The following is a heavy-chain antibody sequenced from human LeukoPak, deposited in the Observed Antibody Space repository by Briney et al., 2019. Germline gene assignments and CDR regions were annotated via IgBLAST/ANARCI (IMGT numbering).Heavy chain of an antibody. CDR3: ARDGGRWNFDY. J-gene: IGHJ4*02. V-gene: IGHV3-48*01. D-gene: IGHD3-16*01. CDR2: ISSSSTI. Sequence: GRSLRLSCAASGFTFSTYSMNWVRQAPGKGLEWVSYISSSSTIYYADSVKGRFTISRDNAKNSLYLQMNSLRAEDTAVYYCARDGGRWNFDYWGQGTLVTVSS. CDR1: GFTFSTYS.